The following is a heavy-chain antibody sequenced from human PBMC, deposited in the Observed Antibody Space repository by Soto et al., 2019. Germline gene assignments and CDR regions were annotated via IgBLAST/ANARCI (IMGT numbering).Heavy chain of an antibody. CDR2: VYSGGST. D-gene: IGHD3-22*01. CDR1: GLTLSSNY. CDR3: ATDLHYYDSSGGAFDI. Sequence: PGGSLRLSCAASGLTLSSNYMSWVRQAPGKGLEWVSDVYSGGSTYYADSVKGRFTISRDNSKNTLYLEMTTLRAEDTAVYYCATDLHYYDSSGGAFDIWGQGTMVTVSS. V-gene: IGHV3-53*01. J-gene: IGHJ3*02.